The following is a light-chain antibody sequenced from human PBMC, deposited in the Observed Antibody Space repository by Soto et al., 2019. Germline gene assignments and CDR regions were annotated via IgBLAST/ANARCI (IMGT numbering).Light chain of an antibody. CDR1: SSNIGAGYD. V-gene: IGLV1-40*01. J-gene: IGLJ2*01. Sequence: QSVLTQPPSVSGAPGQRVTISCTGSSSNIGAGYDVHWYQQLPGTAPKLLIYGNTNRPSGVPDRFSGSKSGTSASLAITGLQAEDEADYYCQSYDSSLSDSVFGGGPKLTVL. CDR2: GNT. CDR3: QSYDSSLSDSV.